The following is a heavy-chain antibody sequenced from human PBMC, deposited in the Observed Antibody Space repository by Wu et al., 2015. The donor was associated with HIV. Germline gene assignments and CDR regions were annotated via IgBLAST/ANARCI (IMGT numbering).Heavy chain of an antibody. CDR1: GYTFTTYT. D-gene: IGHD3-10*01. CDR3: ARDIHTFLFGPGSHGYYYYYAMDI. V-gene: IGHV1-46*01. J-gene: IGHJ6*02. CDR2: INPSDGTT. Sequence: QLKQSGAEVRKPGASVNISCKASGYTFTTYTLHWVRQAPGQGLEWMGIINPSDGTTSYAQSFQGRLTLTSDTSTSTVYMGLRSLRSQDTAVYFCARDIHTFLFGPGSHGYYYYYAMDIWGRGTTVIVSS.